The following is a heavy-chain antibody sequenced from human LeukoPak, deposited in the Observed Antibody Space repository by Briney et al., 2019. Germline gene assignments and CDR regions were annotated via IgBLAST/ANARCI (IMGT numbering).Heavy chain of an antibody. V-gene: IGHV1-2*02. Sequence: ASVKVSCKASGYTFTGYYMHWVRQAPGQGLEWMGWINPNSGGTNYQGRVTMTRDTSISTAYMELSRLRSDDTAVYYCARVSRLRLGELSNDAFDIWGQGTMVTVSS. CDR3: ARVSRLRLGELSNDAFDI. D-gene: IGHD3-16*02. J-gene: IGHJ3*02. CDR2: INPNSGGT. CDR1: GYTFTGYY.